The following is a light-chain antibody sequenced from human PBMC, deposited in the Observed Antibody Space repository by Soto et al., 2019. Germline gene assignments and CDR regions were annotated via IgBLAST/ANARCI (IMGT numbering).Light chain of an antibody. CDR1: SSDIGADNY. Sequence: QSVLTQPASVSGSPGQSITISCAGTSSDIGADNYVSWYQQYPGKAPKLLIPDITNRPSGVSNRFSGSKSGNTASLTISGLQAEDEAIYYCSSRTSTTLVIFGGGTQLTVL. J-gene: IGLJ2*01. CDR3: SSRTSTTLVI. CDR2: DIT. V-gene: IGLV2-14*03.